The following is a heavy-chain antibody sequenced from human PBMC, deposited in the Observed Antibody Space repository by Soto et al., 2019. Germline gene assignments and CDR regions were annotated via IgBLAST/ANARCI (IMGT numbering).Heavy chain of an antibody. J-gene: IGHJ4*02. Sequence: EVQLLESGGGLVQPGGSLRLSCAASGFTFSSYAMSWFRQAPGKGLEWVSAISGSGGSTYYADSVKGRFTISRDNSKNTLYLQMNSLRAEDTAVYYCAKDLLGFLEWLAFDYWGQGTLVTVSS. D-gene: IGHD3-3*01. V-gene: IGHV3-23*01. CDR3: AKDLLGFLEWLAFDY. CDR2: ISGSGGST. CDR1: GFTFSSYA.